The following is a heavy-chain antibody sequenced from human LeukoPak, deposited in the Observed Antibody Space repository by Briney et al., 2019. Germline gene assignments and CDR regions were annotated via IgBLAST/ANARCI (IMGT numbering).Heavy chain of an antibody. V-gene: IGHV3-7*01. CDR2: IKQDGSEK. Sequence: GGSLRLSCAASGFTFSSNWMSWVRQAPGKGLEWVANIKQDGSEKYYVDSVKGRFTISRDNAKNSLYLQMNSLRAEDTAVYYCARDDCSSISCYHNWFDPWGQGTLVTVSS. D-gene: IGHD2-2*01. J-gene: IGHJ5*02. CDR3: ARDDCSSISCYHNWFDP. CDR1: GFTFSSNW.